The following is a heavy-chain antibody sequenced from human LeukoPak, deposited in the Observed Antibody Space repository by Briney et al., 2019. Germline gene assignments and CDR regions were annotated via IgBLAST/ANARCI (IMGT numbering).Heavy chain of an antibody. J-gene: IGHJ4*02. CDR3: ARVHRYCSGGSCFFDY. CDR1: GFTFSSYE. Sequence: PGGSLRLSCAASGFTFSSYEMNWVRQAPGKGLEWVSYISISGNTIYYADSVKGRFTISRDNAKNSLYLQMSSLRAEDTAVYHCARVHRYCSGGSCFFDYWGQGTLDTVSS. D-gene: IGHD2-15*01. V-gene: IGHV3-48*03. CDR2: ISISGNTI.